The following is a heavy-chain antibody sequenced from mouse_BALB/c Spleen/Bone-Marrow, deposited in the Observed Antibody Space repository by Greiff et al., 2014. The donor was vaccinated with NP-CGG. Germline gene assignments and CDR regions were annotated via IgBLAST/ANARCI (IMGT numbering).Heavy chain of an antibody. Sequence: VQLQQSGAELVRPGPSVKVSCKASGYAFTNYLIEWLKQRPGQGLEWIGVLNPGSGGSHYNEKFKGKATLTADKSSSTAYMQLSSLTSDDSAVYFCARSTTVKDYFDYWGQGTTLTVSS. J-gene: IGHJ2*01. CDR1: GYAFTNYL. V-gene: IGHV1-54*01. CDR3: ARSTTVKDYFDY. D-gene: IGHD1-1*01. CDR2: LNPGSGGS.